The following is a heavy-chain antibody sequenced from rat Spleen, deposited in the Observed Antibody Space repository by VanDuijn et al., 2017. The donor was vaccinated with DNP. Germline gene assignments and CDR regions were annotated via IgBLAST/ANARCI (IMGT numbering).Heavy chain of an antibody. Sequence: EVQLVESGGGLVQPGRSLKLSCVASGFTFSNYWMYWIRQAPGKGLEWVASIKTGGGSTYYPDSVKGRFTISRDNAKSTLYLQMDSLRSEETATYYCAKAGGYSPWYFDYWGQGVMVTVSS. CDR3: AKAGGYSPWYFDY. V-gene: IGHV5-58*01. D-gene: IGHD1-11*01. CDR2: IKTGGGST. CDR1: GFTFSNYW. J-gene: IGHJ2*01.